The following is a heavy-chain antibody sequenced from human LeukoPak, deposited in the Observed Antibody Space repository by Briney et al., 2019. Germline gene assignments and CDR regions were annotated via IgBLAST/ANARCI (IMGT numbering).Heavy chain of an antibody. J-gene: IGHJ4*02. CDR2: INSDGRST. Sequence: GGSLRLSCAASGFTFSSYWMHWVRQAPGKGLVWVSRINSDGRSTSYPDSVKGRFTISRDNAKNTLYLQMNSLRAEDTAVYYCVRDEFGDFPIDYWGQGTLVTVSS. CDR3: VRDEFGDFPIDY. D-gene: IGHD3-10*01. CDR1: GFTFSSYW. V-gene: IGHV3-74*01.